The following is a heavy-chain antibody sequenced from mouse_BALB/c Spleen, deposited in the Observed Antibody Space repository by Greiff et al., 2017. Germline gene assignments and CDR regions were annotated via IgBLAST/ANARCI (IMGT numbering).Heavy chain of an antibody. CDR3: ARSMITTKGFAY. Sequence: VQLKQSGPELVKPGASLKIPCKASGYTFTDYNMDWVKQSHGKSLEWIGDINPNNGGTIYNQKFKGKATLTVDKSSSTAYMELRSLTSEDTAVYYCARSMITTKGFAYWGQGTLVTVSA. CDR1: GYTFTDYN. V-gene: IGHV1-18*01. J-gene: IGHJ3*01. D-gene: IGHD2-4*01. CDR2: INPNNGGT.